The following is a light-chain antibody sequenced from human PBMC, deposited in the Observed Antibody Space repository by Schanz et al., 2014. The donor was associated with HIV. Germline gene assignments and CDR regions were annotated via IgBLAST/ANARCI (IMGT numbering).Light chain of an antibody. CDR2: GAS. J-gene: IGKJ4*01. CDR3: QQSGDSGGT. CDR1: QSLGGSQ. Sequence: ETVLTQSPGSLSLSPGERATLSCRASQSLGGSQLAWYQHKPGQAPRLLIYGASNRATGIPDRFSGGWSGTDFTLTISRLEPEDFAVYYCQQSGDSGGTFGGGTKVDMK. V-gene: IGKV3-20*01.